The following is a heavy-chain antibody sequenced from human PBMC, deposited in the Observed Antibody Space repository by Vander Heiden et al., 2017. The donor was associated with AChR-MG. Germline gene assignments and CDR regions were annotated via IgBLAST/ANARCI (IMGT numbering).Heavy chain of an antibody. Sequence: QVQLVESGGGVVEPGRSLRLACAAPGFTFSSYAMHWVRQAPGKGLEWVAVISYDGSNKYYADSVKGRFTISRDNSKNTLYLQMNSLRAEDTAVYYCASLGQQQLIDYWCQGTLVTVSS. J-gene: IGHJ4*02. V-gene: IGHV3-30-3*01. D-gene: IGHD6-13*01. CDR1: GFTFSSYA. CDR3: ASLGQQQLIDY. CDR2: ISYDGSNK.